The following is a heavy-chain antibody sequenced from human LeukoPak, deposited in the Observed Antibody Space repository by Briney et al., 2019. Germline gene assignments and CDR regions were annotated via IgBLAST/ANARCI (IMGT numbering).Heavy chain of an antibody. Sequence: ASVKVSCKTSGYTFTDYYIHWMRQAPGQGLEWMGWINSNSGGTSYAQKFQGRVTLTRDAPARTAFMQLNRLTSDDTAVYYCARTSIAARRADFDYWGQGTVVTVSS. J-gene: IGHJ4*02. CDR2: INSNSGGT. V-gene: IGHV1-2*02. CDR3: ARTSIAARRADFDY. D-gene: IGHD6-6*01. CDR1: GYTFTDYY.